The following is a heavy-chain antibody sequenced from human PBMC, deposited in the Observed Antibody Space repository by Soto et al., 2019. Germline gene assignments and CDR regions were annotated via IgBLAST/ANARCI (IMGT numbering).Heavy chain of an antibody. Sequence: GGSLRLSCAASGFTFSRYWMSWVRQAPGKGLEWVANIKEDGSEKYYVDSVKGRFIISRDNAKNSLYLQMNSLRAEDTAVYYCARFVSGYPDYWGQGTLVTVSS. CDR1: GFTFSRYW. CDR2: IKEDGSEK. CDR3: ARFVSGYPDY. J-gene: IGHJ4*02. D-gene: IGHD5-12*01. V-gene: IGHV3-7*03.